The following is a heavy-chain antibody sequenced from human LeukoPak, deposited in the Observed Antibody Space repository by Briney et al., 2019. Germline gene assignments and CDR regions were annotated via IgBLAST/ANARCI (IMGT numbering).Heavy chain of an antibody. CDR1: GFTFKTYG. CDR2: IRNDGTIK. V-gene: IGHV3-30*02. CDR3: AREGLATMVRGVFDY. D-gene: IGHD3-10*01. J-gene: IGHJ4*02. Sequence: GGSLRLSCAASGFTFKTYGIHWVRQAPGKGLEWVAFIRNDGTIKYYADSVKGRFTISRDNSKNTLYLQMNSLRAEDTAVYYCAREGLATMVRGVFDYWGQGTLVTVSS.